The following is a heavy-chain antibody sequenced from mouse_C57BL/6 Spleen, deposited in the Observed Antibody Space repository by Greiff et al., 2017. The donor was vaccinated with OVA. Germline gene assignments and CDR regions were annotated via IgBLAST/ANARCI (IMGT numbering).Heavy chain of an antibody. D-gene: IGHD3-3*01. V-gene: IGHV1-82*01. CDR2: IYPGDGDT. Sequence: QVQLQQSGPELVKPGASVKISCKASGYAFSSSWMNWVKQRPGKGLEWIGRIYPGDGDTNYNGKFKGKATLTADKSSSTAYMQLSSLTSEDSAVYFCARWGTGHFYYWGQGTTLTVSS. CDR1: GYAFSSSW. J-gene: IGHJ2*01. CDR3: ARWGTGHFYY.